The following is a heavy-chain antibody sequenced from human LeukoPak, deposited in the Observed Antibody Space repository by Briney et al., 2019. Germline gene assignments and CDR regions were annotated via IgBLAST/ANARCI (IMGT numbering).Heavy chain of an antibody. CDR3: ARDSGTTGEVKFDL. D-gene: IGHD1-7*01. CDR2: IYVTGST. V-gene: IGHV4-4*07. J-gene: IGHJ5*02. CDR1: GASISSYY. Sequence: SETLSLTCTVSGASISSYYWSWLRQPAGKALEGIGRIYVTGSTTYNPSLERRVTLSLDTSKNHFSLKLRSVTAADTAVYYCARDSGTTGEVKFDLWGQGTLVTVSS.